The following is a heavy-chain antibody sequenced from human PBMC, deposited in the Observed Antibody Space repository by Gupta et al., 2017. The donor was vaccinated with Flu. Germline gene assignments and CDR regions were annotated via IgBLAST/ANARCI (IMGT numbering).Heavy chain of an antibody. CDR3: ARGYIVGGFGVVIMYRVHYFDY. J-gene: IGHJ4*02. Sequence: QVQLQQWGAGLLKPSETLSLTCAVYGGSFSGYYWSWIRQPPGKGLEWIGEINHSGSTNYNPSLKSRVTISVDTSKNQFSLKLSSVTAADTAVYYCARGYIVGGFGVVIMYRVHYFDYWGQGTLVTVSS. D-gene: IGHD3-3*01. CDR1: GGSFSGYY. CDR2: INHSGST. V-gene: IGHV4-34*01.